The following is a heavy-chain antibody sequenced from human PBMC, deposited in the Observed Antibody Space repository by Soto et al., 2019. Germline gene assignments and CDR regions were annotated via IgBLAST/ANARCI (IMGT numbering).Heavy chain of an antibody. V-gene: IGHV4-34*01. CDR3: ARGLVRKGMDV. CDR1: GGSFSGYY. J-gene: IGHJ6*02. CDR2: INHSGST. D-gene: IGHD6-13*01. Sequence: SETLSLTCAVYGGSFSGYYWSWIRQPPGKGLEWIGEINHSGSTNCNPSLKSRVTISVDTSKNQFSLKLSSVTAADTAVYYCARGLVRKGMDVWGQGTTVTVSS.